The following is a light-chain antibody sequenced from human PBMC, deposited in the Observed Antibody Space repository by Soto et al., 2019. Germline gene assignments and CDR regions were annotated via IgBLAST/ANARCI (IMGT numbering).Light chain of an antibody. V-gene: IGLV1-51*02. Sequence: QSVLTQPPSVSAAPGQKVTISCSGDTSNTLHNFVSWYQQLPGAAPKLLIYEDNKRPSGIPDRFSGSKFGTSVTLAITGLQTGDEADYYCGTWDTNLSAYVFVTGTMVTVL. CDR3: GTWDTNLSAYV. CDR2: EDN. J-gene: IGLJ1*01. CDR1: TSNTLHNF.